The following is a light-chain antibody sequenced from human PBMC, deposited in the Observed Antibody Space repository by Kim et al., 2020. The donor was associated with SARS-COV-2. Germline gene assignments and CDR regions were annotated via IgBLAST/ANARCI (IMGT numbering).Light chain of an antibody. J-gene: IGLJ2*01. V-gene: IGLV2-11*01. CDR2: DVS. CDR1: SSEVGGEKY. Sequence: QSGISSCTGTSSEVGGEKYVGWEQQHTGKATTLMIDDVSKRPSGGAERISGSKTGNKASLTVSGLQAEDEDDDYCCSYEGSYTGVFGGGTQLTVL. CDR3: CSYEGSYTGV.